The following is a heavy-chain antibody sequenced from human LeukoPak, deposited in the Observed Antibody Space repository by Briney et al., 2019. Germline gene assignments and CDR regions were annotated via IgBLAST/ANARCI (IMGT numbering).Heavy chain of an antibody. CDR2: ISSSSSTI. CDR1: GFTFSDYY. CDR3: ASGYTSSLRSHYYYYMDV. D-gene: IGHD6-6*01. Sequence: GGSLRLXCAASGFTFSDYYMSWSRQAPGKGLEWVSYISSSSSTIYYADSVKGRFTISRDNAKNSLYLQMNSLRAEDTAVYYCASGYTSSLRSHYYYYMDVWGKGTTVTVSS. J-gene: IGHJ6*03. V-gene: IGHV3-11*04.